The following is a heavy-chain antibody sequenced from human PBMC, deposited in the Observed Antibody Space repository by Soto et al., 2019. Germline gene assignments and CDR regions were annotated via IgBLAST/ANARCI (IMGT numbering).Heavy chain of an antibody. CDR2: IYWNDDK. J-gene: IGHJ4*02. CDR1: GFSLRTSGVG. CDR3: AQRLGSRGSFDY. V-gene: IGHV2-5*01. D-gene: IGHD6-25*01. Sequence: PTLVNPTQTLTLTCTFSGFSLRTSGVGVGWIRQPPGKAPEWLALIYWNDDKRYSPSLKSRLTITKDTSKNQVVLTMTDMDPVDTGTYYCAQRLGSRGSFDYWGQGSLVTVSS.